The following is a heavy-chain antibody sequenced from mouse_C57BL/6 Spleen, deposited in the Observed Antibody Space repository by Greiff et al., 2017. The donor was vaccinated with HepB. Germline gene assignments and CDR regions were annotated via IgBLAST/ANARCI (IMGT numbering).Heavy chain of an antibody. Sequence: EVQLQQSGPELVKPGASVKISCKASGYTFTDYYMNWVKQNHGKSLEWIGDINPNNGGTSYNQKFKGKATLTVDKSSSTAYMELRSLTSEDSAVYYCAGSNYDYYAMDYGGQGTSVTVSS. CDR2: INPNNGGT. D-gene: IGHD2-5*01. CDR3: AGSNYDYYAMDY. V-gene: IGHV1-26*01. CDR1: GYTFTDYY. J-gene: IGHJ4*01.